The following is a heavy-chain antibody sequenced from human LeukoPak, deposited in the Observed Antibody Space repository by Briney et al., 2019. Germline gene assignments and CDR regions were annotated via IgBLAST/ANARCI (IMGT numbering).Heavy chain of an antibody. J-gene: IGHJ4*02. Sequence: PSETLSLTCTVSGGSISSGDYYWSWIRQPAGKGLEWIGRIYTSGSTNYNPSLKSRVTISVDTSKNQFSLKLSSVTAADTAVYYCARVRYFDSSGYYYDFDFWGQGTLVTVSS. CDR3: ARVRYFDSSGYYYDFDF. CDR1: GGSISSGDYY. D-gene: IGHD3-22*01. CDR2: IYTSGST. V-gene: IGHV4-61*02.